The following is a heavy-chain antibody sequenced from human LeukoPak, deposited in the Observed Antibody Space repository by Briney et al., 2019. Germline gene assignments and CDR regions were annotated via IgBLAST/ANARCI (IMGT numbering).Heavy chain of an antibody. CDR3: ARVRSDDYGGNAPDY. J-gene: IGHJ4*02. CDR1: GGSITSGSYY. V-gene: IGHV4-61*02. CDR2: IYTSGST. Sequence: SQTLSLTCTVSGGSITSGSYYWSWIRQPAGKGLEWIGRIYTSGSTNYNPSLKSRVTISVDTSKNQFSLKLSSVTAADTAVYYCARVRSDDYGGNAPDYWGQGTLVTVSS. D-gene: IGHD4-23*01.